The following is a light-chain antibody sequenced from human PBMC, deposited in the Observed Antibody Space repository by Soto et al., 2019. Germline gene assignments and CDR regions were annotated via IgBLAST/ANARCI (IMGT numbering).Light chain of an antibody. V-gene: IGKV1-33*01. J-gene: IGKJ5*01. CDR1: QDINKN. CDR2: DAS. CDR3: QQYESLPLT. Sequence: DIQMTQSPSSLSASLGDRVTITCQASQDINKNLIWYQQKPGIAHKLLIYDASDLETGVPSRFSGSGSGTGFTFTISSLQPEDFATYYCQQYESLPLTFGQGTRLEI.